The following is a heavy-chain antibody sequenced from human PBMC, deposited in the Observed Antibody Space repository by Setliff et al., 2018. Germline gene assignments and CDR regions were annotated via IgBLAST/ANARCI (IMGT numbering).Heavy chain of an antibody. J-gene: IGHJ5*02. CDR3: AREVDSSGWYGIDP. CDR1: GYTFTSYA. CDR2: INPNSGGT. D-gene: IGHD6-19*01. V-gene: IGHV1-2*04. Sequence: ASVKVSCKASGYTFTSYAMHWVRQAPGQRLEWMGWINPNSGGTNYAQKFQGWVTMTRDTSISTAYMELSSLRSEDTAVYYCAREVDSSGWYGIDPWGQGTLVTVSS.